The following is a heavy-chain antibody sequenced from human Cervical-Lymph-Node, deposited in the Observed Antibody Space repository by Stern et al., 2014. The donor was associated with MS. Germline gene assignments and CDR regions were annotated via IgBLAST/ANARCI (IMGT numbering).Heavy chain of an antibody. Sequence: QVQLVQSGAEVKKPGASVKVSCKASGDSLADYYVHWVRQAPGQGLEWMGRIHFNSGGTTYAQKFQGRVTMTRDTSINAAYMELSRLRSDDAAVYYGARRPPVLASGDVWGQGTTVIVSS. J-gene: IGHJ6*02. CDR3: ARRPPVLASGDV. V-gene: IGHV1-2*06. D-gene: IGHD3-3*01. CDR1: GDSLADYY. CDR2: IHFNSGGT.